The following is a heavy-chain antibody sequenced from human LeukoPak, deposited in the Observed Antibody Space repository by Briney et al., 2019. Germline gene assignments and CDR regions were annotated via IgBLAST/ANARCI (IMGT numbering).Heavy chain of an antibody. V-gene: IGHV3-15*01. CDR3: TTDLLMATVQAFDI. Sequence: GGTLRLFCAASGFTLSHYYMSWVRQAPGKGLEWVVRIKSKTDGGTTDYAAPVKGRFTISREDSKNTLYLQMNSLKTEDTAVYYCTTDLLMATVQAFDIWGQGTMVTVSS. J-gene: IGHJ3*02. D-gene: IGHD5-24*01. CDR1: GFTLSHYY. CDR2: IKSKTDGGTT.